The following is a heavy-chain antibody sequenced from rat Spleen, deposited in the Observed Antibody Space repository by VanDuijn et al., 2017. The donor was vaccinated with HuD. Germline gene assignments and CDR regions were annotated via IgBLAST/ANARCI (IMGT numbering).Heavy chain of an antibody. CDR3: TRDWDY. CDR2: IGYAGTST. V-gene: IGHV5-29*01. D-gene: IGHD4-2*01. Sequence: EVQLVESGGGLVQPGRSMKLSCAASGFTFSNYYMAWVRQAPTKGLEWVATIGYAGTSTYYGDSVKGRFTISRDNAKSTLYLQMDSLRSEDTATYYCTRDWDYWGQGVMVTVSS. J-gene: IGHJ2*01. CDR1: GFTFSNYY.